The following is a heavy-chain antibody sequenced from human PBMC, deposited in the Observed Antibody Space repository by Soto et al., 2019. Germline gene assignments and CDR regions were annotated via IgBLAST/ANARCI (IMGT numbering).Heavy chain of an antibody. V-gene: IGHV1-69*13. CDR2: IVPVFGIP. D-gene: IGHD5-12*01. CDR1: GGSFSNFG. CDR3: AREGSGYDI. J-gene: IGHJ4*02. Sequence: SVKVSCKASGGSFSNFGISWVRQAPGQGLEWMGGIVPVFGIPNYAQRFRSRLTITSDESTSTGYMELISLRSDDTAVYYCAREGSGYDIWGQGTQVTVSS.